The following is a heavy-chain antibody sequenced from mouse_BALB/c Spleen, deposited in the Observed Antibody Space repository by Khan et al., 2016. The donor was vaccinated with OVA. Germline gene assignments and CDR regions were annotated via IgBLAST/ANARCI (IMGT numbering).Heavy chain of an antibody. CDR2: INYSGST. V-gene: IGHV3-2*02. J-gene: IGHJ3*01. CDR3: ARWFTY. CDR1: GYSITSDYA. Sequence: EVELVESGPGLVKPSQSLSLTCTVTGYSITSDYAWNWIRQFPGNKLEWMGYINYSGSTTYNPSLKSRISITRDTSKNQFFLQLNSVTTEDTATYYCARWFTYWGQGTLVTVSA.